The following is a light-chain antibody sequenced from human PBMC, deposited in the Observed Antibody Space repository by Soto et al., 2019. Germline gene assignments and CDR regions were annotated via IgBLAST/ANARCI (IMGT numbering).Light chain of an antibody. V-gene: IGKV3-15*01. J-gene: IGKJ4*01. CDR3: QQYNSWPPLT. CDR2: GAS. Sequence: EIVMTQSPATLSVSPGERATLSCRASQSVSSNLAWYQQKPGQAPGLLIYGASTRATGIPARFSGSGSGTGFTFTISSLQSEDFAVYYCQQYNSWPPLTFGGGTKVEIK. CDR1: QSVSSN.